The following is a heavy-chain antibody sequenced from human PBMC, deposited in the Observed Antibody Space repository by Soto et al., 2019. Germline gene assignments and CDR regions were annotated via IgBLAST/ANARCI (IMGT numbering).Heavy chain of an antibody. CDR3: AKGLGQYSSSPFDY. CDR2: ISGSGGST. D-gene: IGHD6-13*01. V-gene: IGHV3-23*01. J-gene: IGHJ4*02. Sequence: GALRLYCAASVFTFSSYAMSWVREAPGKGLEWVSAISGSGGSTYYADSVKGRFTISRDNSKNTLYLQMNSLRAEDTAVYYCAKGLGQYSSSPFDYWGQGTLVTVSS. CDR1: VFTFSSYA.